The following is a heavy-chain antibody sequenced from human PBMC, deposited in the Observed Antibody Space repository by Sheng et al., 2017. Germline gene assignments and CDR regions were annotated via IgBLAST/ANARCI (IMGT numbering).Heavy chain of an antibody. CDR2: IYHSGST. CDR3: ARDPPGAVPYYYGMDV. V-gene: IGHV4-38-2*02. CDR1: GYSISSGYY. J-gene: IGHJ6*02. D-gene: IGHD1-1*01. Sequence: QVQLQESGPGLVKPSETLSLTCAVSGYSISSGYYWGWIRQPPGKGLEWIGSIYHSGSTYYNPSLKSRVTISVDTSKNQFSLKLSSVTAADTAVYYCARDPPGAVPYYYGMDVWGQGTTVTVSS.